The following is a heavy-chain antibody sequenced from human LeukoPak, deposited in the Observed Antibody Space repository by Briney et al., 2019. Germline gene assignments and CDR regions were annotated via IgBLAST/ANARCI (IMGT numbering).Heavy chain of an antibody. J-gene: IGHJ5*02. Sequence: GESLKISCKGSGYSFTSYWIGWVRQMPGKGLEWMGIIYPGDSDTRYSPSFQGQVTISADKSISTAYLQWSSLKASDTAMYYCVRLRNSGYSYSPTWFDPWGQGTLVTVSS. CDR1: GYSFTSYW. CDR2: IYPGDSDT. D-gene: IGHD3-22*01. CDR3: VRLRNSGYSYSPTWFDP. V-gene: IGHV5-51*01.